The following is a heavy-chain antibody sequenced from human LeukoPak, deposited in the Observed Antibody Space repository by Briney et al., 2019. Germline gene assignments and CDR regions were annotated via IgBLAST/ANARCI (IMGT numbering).Heavy chain of an antibody. Sequence: GGSLRLSCTASGFTFGDYAMSWFRQAPGKGLEWVGFIRSNAYGGTTEYSASVKGRFTISRDDSNSIAYLQMNSLKTEDTAVYYCTRDGCSSTSCLSNYYYYYMDVWGKGTTVTVSS. CDR1: GFTFGDYA. J-gene: IGHJ6*03. D-gene: IGHD2-2*01. V-gene: IGHV3-49*03. CDR3: TRDGCSSTSCLSNYYYYYMDV. CDR2: IRSNAYGGTT.